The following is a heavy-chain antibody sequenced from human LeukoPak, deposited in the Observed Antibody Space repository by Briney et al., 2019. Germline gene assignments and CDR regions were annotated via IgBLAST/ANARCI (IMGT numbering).Heavy chain of an antibody. Sequence: SETLSLTCTVSGGSISSSSYYWGWIRQPPGKGLKWIGSIYYSGSTYYNPSLKSRVTISVDTSKNQFSLKLSSVTAADTAAYYCARDTYYYDSSGYGYWGQGTLVTVSS. J-gene: IGHJ4*02. CDR2: IYYSGST. V-gene: IGHV4-39*02. CDR1: GGSISSSSYY. D-gene: IGHD3-22*01. CDR3: ARDTYYYDSSGYGY.